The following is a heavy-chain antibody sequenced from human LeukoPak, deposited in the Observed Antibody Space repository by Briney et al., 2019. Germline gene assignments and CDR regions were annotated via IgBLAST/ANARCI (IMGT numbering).Heavy chain of an antibody. CDR2: ISTSGTTI. J-gene: IGHJ5*02. D-gene: IGHD2-2*02. CDR1: GFTFSSYS. V-gene: IGHV3-48*01. CDR3: AKHSTPHCSSTSCYSVSWFDP. Sequence: GGSLRLSCAASGFTFSSYSMNWVRQAPGKGLEWISHISTSGTTIYYADSVKGRFTISRDNAKSSLYLQMNSLRAEDTAVYYCAKHSTPHCSSTSCYSVSWFDPWGQGTLVTVSS.